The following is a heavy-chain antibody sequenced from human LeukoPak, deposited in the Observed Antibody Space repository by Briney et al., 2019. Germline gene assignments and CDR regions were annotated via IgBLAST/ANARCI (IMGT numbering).Heavy chain of an antibody. CDR3: ARDSRGSPTELDY. Sequence: ASVKVSCKASGYTFTSYGISWVRQAPGQGLEWMGWISAYNGNTNYAQKFQGRVTMTRDTSISTAYMELSRLRSDDTAVYYCARDSRGSPTELDYWGQGTLVTVSS. D-gene: IGHD3-16*01. J-gene: IGHJ4*02. CDR2: ISAYNGNT. V-gene: IGHV1-18*01. CDR1: GYTFTSYG.